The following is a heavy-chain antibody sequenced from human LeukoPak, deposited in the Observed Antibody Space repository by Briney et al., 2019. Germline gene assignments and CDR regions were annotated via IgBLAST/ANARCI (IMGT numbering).Heavy chain of an antibody. D-gene: IGHD2-15*01. CDR3: ARRDNVVVVSASDY. CDR1: GFTFSSYW. J-gene: IGHJ4*02. CDR2: ITASGDST. V-gene: IGHV3-23*01. Sequence: GSLRLSCAASGFTFSSYWMSWVRQAPGKGLEWVSGITASGDSTYYADSVKGRFTMSRDNSRDTVYLQMNSLRVDDTAVYYCARRDNVVVVSASDYWGQGTLVTVSS.